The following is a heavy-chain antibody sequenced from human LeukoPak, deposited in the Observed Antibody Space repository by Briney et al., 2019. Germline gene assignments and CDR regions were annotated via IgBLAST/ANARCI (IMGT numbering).Heavy chain of an antibody. V-gene: IGHV3-23*01. J-gene: IGHJ4*02. CDR3: AKGGCSYQR. Sequence: PGGSLTLSCAASGFTLSSHAMSWVRQPPGKGLEWVSAISGSGGSTYYADSVKGRFTISRDNSKNTLYCQMNSLRAEDTAVYYCAKGGCSYQRWGQGTLVSVFS. CDR1: GFTLSSHA. D-gene: IGHD3-10*02. CDR2: ISGSGGST.